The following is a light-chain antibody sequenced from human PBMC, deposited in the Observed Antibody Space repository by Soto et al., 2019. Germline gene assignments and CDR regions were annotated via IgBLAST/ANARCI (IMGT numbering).Light chain of an antibody. J-gene: IGKJ1*01. CDR3: QQYYRPWT. CDR1: QSVLYSSNNKNY. Sequence: DIVMTQSPDSLAVSLGERATINCKSSQSVLYSSNNKNYLAWYQQKPGQPPKLLIYWASTRESGVPDRFSGSGSGTDFTLTIXXLQAEDVAVYYCQQYYRPWTFGQGTKVEIK. CDR2: WAS. V-gene: IGKV4-1*01.